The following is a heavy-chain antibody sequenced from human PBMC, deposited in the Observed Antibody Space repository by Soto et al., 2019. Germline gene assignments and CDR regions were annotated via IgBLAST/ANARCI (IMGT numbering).Heavy chain of an antibody. CDR1: GGSISISHW. D-gene: IGHD3-16*01. V-gene: IGHV4-4*02. CDR3: ARTMITFGGVIRAQGN. J-gene: IGHJ4*02. CDR2: IYHSGST. Sequence: QVQLQESGPGLVKPSGTLALTCAVSGGSISISHWWSWVRQPPGKGLEWIGEIYHSGSTNYNPSLKSRVTISVDKSKNQFSLNLSSVTAADTAVYYCARTMITFGGVIRAQGNWGQGTLVTVSS.